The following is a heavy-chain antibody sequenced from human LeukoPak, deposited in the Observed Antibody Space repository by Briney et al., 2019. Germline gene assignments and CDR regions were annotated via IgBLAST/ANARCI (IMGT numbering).Heavy chain of an antibody. Sequence: QSGGSLRLSCAASGFTFSSYGMSWVRQAPGKGLEWVSSVSGSGGSIFYADSVKGRFTISRDNAKNSLYLQMNSLRAEDTAVYYCARDGNFYFDLWGRGTLVTVSS. V-gene: IGHV3-23*01. CDR1: GFTFSSYG. J-gene: IGHJ2*01. CDR3: ARDGNFYFDL. CDR2: VSGSGGSI. D-gene: IGHD1-7*01.